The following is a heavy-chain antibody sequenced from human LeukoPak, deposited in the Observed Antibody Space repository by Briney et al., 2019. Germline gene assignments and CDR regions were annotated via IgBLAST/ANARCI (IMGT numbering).Heavy chain of an antibody. CDR2: IYYSGST. J-gene: IGHJ4*02. V-gene: IGHV4-59*01. CDR1: GGSNSSYY. Sequence: SETLSLTCTVSGGSNSSYYWSWIRQPPGKGLEWIGYIYYSGSTNYNPSLKSRVTISVDTSKNQFSLKLSSVTAADTAVYYCARGLYYWGQGTLVTVSS. CDR3: ARGLYY.